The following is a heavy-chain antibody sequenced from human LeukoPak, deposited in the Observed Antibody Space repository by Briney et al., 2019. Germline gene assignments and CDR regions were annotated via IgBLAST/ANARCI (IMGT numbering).Heavy chain of an antibody. Sequence: SETLSLTCTVSGGSITSGGYYWSWIRQHPGKGLEWIGYISYSGSTYYSPSLKSRLTISVDTSKSQFSLKLSSVTAADTAVYYCAGVVVTAPEWFDPWGLGTLATVSS. D-gene: IGHD2-21*02. J-gene: IGHJ5*02. CDR2: ISYSGST. V-gene: IGHV4-31*03. CDR1: GGSITSGGYY. CDR3: AGVVVTAPEWFDP.